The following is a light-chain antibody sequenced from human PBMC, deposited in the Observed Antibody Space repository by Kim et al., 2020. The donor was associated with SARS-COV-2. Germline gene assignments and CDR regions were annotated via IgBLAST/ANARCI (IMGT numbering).Light chain of an antibody. CDR1: QSVSSY. J-gene: IGKJ4*01. CDR2: DAS. Sequence: SLSPGERATLSCRASQSVSSYLAWYQQKPGQAPRLLIYDASNRATGIPARFSGSGSGTDFTLTISSLEPEDFAVYYCQHRINWPLTFGGGTKLEI. V-gene: IGKV3-11*01. CDR3: QHRINWPLT.